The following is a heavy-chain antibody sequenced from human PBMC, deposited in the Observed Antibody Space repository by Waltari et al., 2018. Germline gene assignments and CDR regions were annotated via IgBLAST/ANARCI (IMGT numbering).Heavy chain of an antibody. V-gene: IGHV1-8*01. Sequence: QVHLVQSGAEVRKPGASVKVSCRASGYTFTSYDITWVRQDTGQGLEWLGWMNPNSGYTGYAQKFQGRVIMSRDTSTNTAYMELSSLRSEDTAIYYCARPHDAWSGYYNSYQYYGLDVWGQGTTVTVSS. CDR1: GYTFTSYD. D-gene: IGHD3-3*01. CDR3: ARPHDAWSGYYNSYQYYGLDV. CDR2: MNPNSGYT. J-gene: IGHJ6*02.